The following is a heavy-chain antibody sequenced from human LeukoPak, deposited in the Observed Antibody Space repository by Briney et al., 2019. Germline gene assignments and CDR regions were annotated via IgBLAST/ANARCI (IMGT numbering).Heavy chain of an antibody. J-gene: IGHJ4*02. CDR3: ARVSHNWNYFDY. Sequence: ASVKVSCKAPGYTFTGYYMHWVRQAPGQGLEWMGWINPNSGGTNYAQKFQGRVTMTRDTSISTAYMELSRLRSDDTAVYYCARVSHNWNYFDYWGQGTLVTVSS. CDR1: GYTFTGYY. V-gene: IGHV1-2*02. D-gene: IGHD1-20*01. CDR2: INPNSGGT.